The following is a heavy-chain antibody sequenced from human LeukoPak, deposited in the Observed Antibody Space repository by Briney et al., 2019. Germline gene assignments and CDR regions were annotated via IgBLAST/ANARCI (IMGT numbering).Heavy chain of an antibody. J-gene: IGHJ4*02. CDR3: ARDRGSGDRCWRYFDN. CDR2: ISSNGGST. Sequence: GGSLILSCAASGFTFSSYAMHWVRQAPGKGLEYVSAISSNGGSTFYADSVKGRFTISRDNSKNTLYLQMGSLRGEDMAVYYCARDRGSGDRCWRYFDNWGQGTLVTVSS. D-gene: IGHD2-15*01. CDR1: GFTFSSYA. V-gene: IGHV3-64*02.